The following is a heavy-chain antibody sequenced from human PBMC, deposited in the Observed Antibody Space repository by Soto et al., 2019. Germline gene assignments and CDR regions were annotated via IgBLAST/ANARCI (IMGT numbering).Heavy chain of an antibody. CDR1: GGSFSGYY. J-gene: IGHJ6*02. V-gene: IGHV4-34*01. CDR2: INHSGST. CDR3: ARRPGGHGIIRPGMDV. Sequence: SETLSLTCAVYGGSFSGYYWSWIRQPPGKGLEWIGEINHSGSTNYNPSLKSRVTISVDTSKNQFSLKLSSVTAADTAVYYCARRPGGHGIIRPGMDVWGQGTTVTVSS. D-gene: IGHD5-12*01.